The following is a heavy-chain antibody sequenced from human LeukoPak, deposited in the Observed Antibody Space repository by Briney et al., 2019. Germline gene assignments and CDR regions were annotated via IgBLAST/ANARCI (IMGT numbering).Heavy chain of an antibody. CDR2: TYYRSKWYH. CDR1: GDSVSNNNAA. CDR3: ARGRYSLDV. Sequence: SQTLSLTCVISGDSVSNNNAAWPWFRQSPSRGLEWLGRTYYRSKWYHDYALSVRGRIIINPDTSKNHFSLQLKSVTPEDTATYYCARGRYSLDVWGQGTTVTVSS. V-gene: IGHV6-1*01. J-gene: IGHJ6*02.